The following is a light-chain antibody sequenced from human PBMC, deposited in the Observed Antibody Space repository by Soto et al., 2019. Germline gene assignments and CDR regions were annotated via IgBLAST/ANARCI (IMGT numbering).Light chain of an antibody. CDR2: GAS. V-gene: IGKV3-20*01. CDR3: QQYGTPPQT. J-gene: IGKJ1*01. Sequence: EIVLTQSPGTLSLSPGERATLSCRASQSVSNNYLAWYQQKPGQGPRLLIYGASSRATGIPDRFSGSGSGTDFTLTLSRLEPEDFAVYYCQQYGTPPQTFGQGTKVEI. CDR1: QSVSNNY.